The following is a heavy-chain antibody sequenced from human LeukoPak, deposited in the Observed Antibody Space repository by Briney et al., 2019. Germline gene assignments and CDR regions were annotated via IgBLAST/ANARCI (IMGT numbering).Heavy chain of an antibody. D-gene: IGHD1-26*01. CDR2: ILYDASYK. CDR1: GFNLNTFG. CDR3: AKEDSVGGFFDS. Sequence: TGGSLRLSCAGSGFNLNTFGMHWVRQAPGQGLEWVAIILYDASYKYYADSVKGRFTISRDNSRNTLYLQMNSLRAEDTAVYYCAKEDSVGGFFDSWGQGTLVTVSS. J-gene: IGHJ4*02. V-gene: IGHV3-30*18.